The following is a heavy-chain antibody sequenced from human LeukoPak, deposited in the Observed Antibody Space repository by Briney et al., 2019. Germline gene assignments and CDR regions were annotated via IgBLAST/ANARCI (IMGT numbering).Heavy chain of an antibody. CDR3: ATMHYHTSQY. Sequence: PGGSLRPSCAASGFSFSDSYMRWIRQAPGKGLECISYISDTGRAIYYADSVKGRFTMSRDNANNSLFLQMDSLRAEDTAVYYCATMHYHTSQYWGQGTLVTVSS. D-gene: IGHD2-2*01. CDR2: ISDTGRAI. CDR1: GFSFSDSY. J-gene: IGHJ4*02. V-gene: IGHV3-11*01.